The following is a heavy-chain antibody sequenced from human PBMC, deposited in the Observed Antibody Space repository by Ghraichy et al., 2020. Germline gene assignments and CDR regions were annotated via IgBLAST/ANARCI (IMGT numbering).Heavy chain of an antibody. Sequence: SETLSLTCTVSGGSISGYYWSWIRQPAGKGLEWIGPIYTSGTTNYNPSLKSRVTMSVDPSKNQFSLKLSSVTAADTAVYYCARDGRSGPNYYFDYWGQGTLVTVSS. V-gene: IGHV4-4*07. J-gene: IGHJ4*02. CDR1: GGSISGYY. D-gene: IGHD3-3*01. CDR2: IYTSGTT. CDR3: ARDGRSGPNYYFDY.